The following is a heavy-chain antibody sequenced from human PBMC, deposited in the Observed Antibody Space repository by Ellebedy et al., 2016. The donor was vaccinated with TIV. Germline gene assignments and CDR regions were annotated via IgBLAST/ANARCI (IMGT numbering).Heavy chain of an antibody. CDR3: ARDPPSTYGDPLDY. J-gene: IGHJ4*02. D-gene: IGHD4-17*01. CDR1: GFTFSSYG. Sequence: GESLKISXAAPGFTFSSYGMHWVRQAPDKGLEWVAVIWYDGSNKYYADSVKGRFTISRDNSKNTLYLQMNSLRAEDTVVYYCARDPPSTYGDPLDYWGQGTLVTVSS. V-gene: IGHV3-33*01. CDR2: IWYDGSNK.